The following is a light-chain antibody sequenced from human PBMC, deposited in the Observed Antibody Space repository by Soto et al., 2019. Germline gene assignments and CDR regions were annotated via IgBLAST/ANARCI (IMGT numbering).Light chain of an antibody. Sequence: DIQMTQSPSSLSASVGDRVTITCRASQSIATFLQWYQHEPGKAPRLLIYGASSLHNGVPSRFRGGGSGTEFTLTIRSLQREDFATYYCQQSYDTPWTFGQGTKVE. J-gene: IGKJ1*01. CDR2: GAS. V-gene: IGKV1-39*01. CDR3: QQSYDTPWT. CDR1: QSIATF.